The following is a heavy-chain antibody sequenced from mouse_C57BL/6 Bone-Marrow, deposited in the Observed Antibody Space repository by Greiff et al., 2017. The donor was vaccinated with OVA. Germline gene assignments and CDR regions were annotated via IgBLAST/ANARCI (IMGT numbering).Heavy chain of an antibody. J-gene: IGHJ2*01. CDR3: AFTTVVATNFDC. CDR1: GFNITDYY. V-gene: IGHV14-2*01. Sequence: EVQLQESGAELVKPGASVKLSCTASGFNITDYYMHWVKQRTEQGLEWIGRIDPEDGETKYAPKFQGQATITADTSSNTAYLQLSSLTSEDTAVYYCAFTTVVATNFDCWGQGTTLTGSS. CDR2: IDPEDGET. D-gene: IGHD1-1*01.